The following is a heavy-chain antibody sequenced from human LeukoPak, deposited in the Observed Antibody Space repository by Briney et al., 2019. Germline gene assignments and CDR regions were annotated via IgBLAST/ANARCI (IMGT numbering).Heavy chain of an antibody. CDR1: GFTFSSYS. CDR3: ARDKVGTQDFDY. D-gene: IGHD4-23*01. Sequence: GGSLRLSCAASGFTFSSYSMNWVRQAPGKGLEWVSSISSSSSYIYYADSVKGRFTISRDNAKNSPYLQMNSLRAEDTAVYYCARDKVGTQDFDYWGQGTLVTVSS. CDR2: ISSSSSYI. J-gene: IGHJ4*02. V-gene: IGHV3-21*01.